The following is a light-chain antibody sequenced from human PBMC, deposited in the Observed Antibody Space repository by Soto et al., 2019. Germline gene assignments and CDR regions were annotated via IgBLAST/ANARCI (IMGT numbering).Light chain of an antibody. CDR2: WAS. CDR1: QSIFYSSNNKNY. J-gene: IGKJ1*01. Sequence: DIVMTQSPDSLAVSLGERATINCKSSQSIFYSSNNKNYLTWYQQKPGQPPKLLIYWASTRESGVPDRFSGSGSGTDFTLTISSLQAEDVAVYYGQQYYSTPWTFGQGTKVDIK. V-gene: IGKV4-1*01. CDR3: QQYYSTPWT.